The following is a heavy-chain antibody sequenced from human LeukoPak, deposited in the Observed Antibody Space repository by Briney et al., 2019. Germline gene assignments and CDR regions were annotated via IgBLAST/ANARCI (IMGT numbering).Heavy chain of an antibody. CDR3: ARDPGAYSRSPIDS. D-gene: IGHD6-6*01. CDR2: ISSSSSYI. J-gene: IGHJ4*02. CDR1: GFTFSSYS. V-gene: IGHV3-21*01. Sequence: PGGSLRLFCAASGFTFSSYSMNWVRQAPGKGLEWVSSISSSSSYIYYADSVEGRFTISRGNAKSSLYLQMNSRRAEDTAVYYCARDPGAYSRSPIDSWGQGTLVTVSS.